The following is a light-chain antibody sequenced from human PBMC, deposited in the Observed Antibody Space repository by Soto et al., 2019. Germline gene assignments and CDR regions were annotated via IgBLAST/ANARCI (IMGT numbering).Light chain of an antibody. Sequence: EIVLTQSPATLSLSPGERATLSCRASQSVSSYLAWYQQKPGQAPRLLIYAASARATGIPTRFSGSGYGTEFTLTISSLQSEDFAVYYCQQYNNWPRTFGQGTKVDIK. V-gene: IGKV3-15*01. CDR1: QSVSSY. CDR2: AAS. CDR3: QQYNNWPRT. J-gene: IGKJ1*01.